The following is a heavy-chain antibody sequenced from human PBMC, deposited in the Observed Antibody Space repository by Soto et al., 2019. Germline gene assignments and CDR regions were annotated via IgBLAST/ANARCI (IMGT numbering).Heavy chain of an antibody. V-gene: IGHV3-9*01. Sequence: EVQLVESGGGLVQPGRSLRLSCAASGFTFDDYAMHWVRQAPGKGLEWGAGISWNSGSIGYADSVKGRFTISRDNAKNSLYLQMNSRRAEDTALYYCAKDLRDGLYFSGGTCYYYYYYGMDVWGQGTTVTVSS. CDR3: AKDLRDGLYFSGGTCYYYYYYGMDV. CDR2: ISWNSGSI. D-gene: IGHD2-15*01. CDR1: GFTFDDYA. J-gene: IGHJ6*02.